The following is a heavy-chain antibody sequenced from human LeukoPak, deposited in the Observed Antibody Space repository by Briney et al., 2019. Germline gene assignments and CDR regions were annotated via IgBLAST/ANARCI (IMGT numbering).Heavy chain of an antibody. CDR3: AKDQRHYYGDYDGYFDY. V-gene: IGHV3-30*18. Sequence: GGSLRLSCAASGFTFSSYGMHWVRQAPGKGLEWVAVISYDGSNKYYADSVKGRFTISRDNSKNTLYLQMNSLRAEDTAVYYCAKDQRHYYGDYDGYFDYWGQGTLVIVSS. CDR2: ISYDGSNK. D-gene: IGHD4-17*01. J-gene: IGHJ4*02. CDR1: GFTFSSYG.